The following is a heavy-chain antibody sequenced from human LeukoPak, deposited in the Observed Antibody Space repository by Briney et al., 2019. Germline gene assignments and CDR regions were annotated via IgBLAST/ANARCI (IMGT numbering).Heavy chain of an antibody. CDR3: ARGDSSGYYHGDY. CDR1: TFSXXX. V-gene: IGHV1-69*05. CDR2: IIPIFSTA. Sequence: TFSXXXXXXVXQXXXQGXXXXXVIIPIFSTANYPQKFQGRVTITTEETTRTAYMELSSLRSEDTAVYYCARGDSSGYYHGDYWGQGTLVTVSS. J-gene: IGHJ4*02. D-gene: IGHD3-22*01.